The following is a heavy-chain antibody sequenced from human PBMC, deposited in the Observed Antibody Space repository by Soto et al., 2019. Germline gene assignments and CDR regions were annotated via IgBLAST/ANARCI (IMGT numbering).Heavy chain of an antibody. J-gene: IGHJ4*02. CDR1: GFTFSSYA. V-gene: IGHV3-23*01. Sequence: GGSLRLSCAASGFTFSSYAMSWVRQAPGKGLEWVSAISGSGGSTYYADSVKGRFTISRDNSKNTLYLQMNSLRAEDTAVYYCAKGNDYSNYGPLYFDYWGQGTLVTVSS. CDR2: ISGSGGST. CDR3: AKGNDYSNYGPLYFDY. D-gene: IGHD4-4*01.